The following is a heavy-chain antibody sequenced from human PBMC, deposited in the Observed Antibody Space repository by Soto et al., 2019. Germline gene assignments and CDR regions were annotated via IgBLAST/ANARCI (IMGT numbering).Heavy chain of an antibody. CDR3: ARSYRGGDYHFGF. Sequence: ESGGGLVQPGGSLRLSCAASGFTFSTYTMSWVRQTPGKGLEWVAAISGSGDSASYADSVKDRFTIARDNSKSTSYLKRNSLRAEDTAIYYCARSYRGGDYHFGFWGQGTLVTVSS. D-gene: IGHD4-17*01. CDR1: GFTFSTYT. CDR2: ISGSGDSA. J-gene: IGHJ4*02. V-gene: IGHV3-23*01.